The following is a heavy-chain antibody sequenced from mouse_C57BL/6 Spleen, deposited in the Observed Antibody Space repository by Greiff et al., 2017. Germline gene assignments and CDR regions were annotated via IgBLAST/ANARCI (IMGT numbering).Heavy chain of an antibody. J-gene: IGHJ4*01. CDR3: TSYGYSHYYAMDY. V-gene: IGHV5-9-1*02. CDR2: ISSGGDYI. D-gene: IGHD2-2*01. Sequence: EVHLVESGEGLVKPGGSLKLSCAASGFTFSSYAMSWVRQTPEKRLEWVAYISSGGDYIYYADTVKGRVTIARDNARNTLYLQMSSLKSEDTAMXYCTSYGYSHYYAMDYWGQGTSVTVSS. CDR1: GFTFSSYA.